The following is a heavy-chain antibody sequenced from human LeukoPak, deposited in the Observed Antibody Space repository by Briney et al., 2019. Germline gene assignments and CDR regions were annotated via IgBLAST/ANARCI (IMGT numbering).Heavy chain of an antibody. J-gene: IGHJ3*02. V-gene: IGHV4-4*07. CDR2: IYTSGST. CDR1: GGSISSYY. CDR3: AKPYYDFWSGYTGAFDI. D-gene: IGHD3-3*01. Sequence: PSETLSLTCTVSGGSISSYYWSWIRQPAGKGLEWIGRIYTSGSTNYNPSLKSRVTMPVDTSKNQFSLKLSSVTAADTAVYYCAKPYYDFWSGYTGAFDIWGQGTMVTVSS.